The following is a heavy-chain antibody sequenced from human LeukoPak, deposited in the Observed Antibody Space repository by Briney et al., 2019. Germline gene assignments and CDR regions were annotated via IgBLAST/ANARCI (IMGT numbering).Heavy chain of an antibody. CDR1: GVSIANTFYY. V-gene: IGHV4-61*02. CDR2: IYTAGST. CDR3: ARRQDGHDY. Sequence: SETLSLTCTVSGVSIANTFYYWNWLRQPAGKGLEWIGRIYTAGSTDYNPSLKSRVTISLDTARNQFSLKLSSVTAADTAVYYCARRQDGHDYWGQGTLVTVSS. J-gene: IGHJ4*02.